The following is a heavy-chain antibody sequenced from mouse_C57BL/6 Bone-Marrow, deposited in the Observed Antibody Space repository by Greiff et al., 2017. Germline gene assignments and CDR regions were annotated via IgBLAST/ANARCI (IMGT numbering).Heavy chain of an antibody. CDR1: GYTFTSYW. D-gene: IGHD1-1*01. CDR2: IAPSDSYT. CDR3: ARTPPLLLRRHWYVEV. Sequence: VQLQQPGAELVKPGASVKLSCKASGYTFTSYWMQWVKPRPGPGLEWIGEIAPSDSYTNYTQQFKGQAPLTVDTSSSPAYMQLSSLTSEDSAVDYGARTPPLLLRRHWYVEVWGTGTTGTVAA. J-gene: IGHJ1*03. V-gene: IGHV1-50*01.